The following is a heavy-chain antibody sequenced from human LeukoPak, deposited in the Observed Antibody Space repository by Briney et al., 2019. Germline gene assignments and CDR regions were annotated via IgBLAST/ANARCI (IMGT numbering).Heavy chain of an antibody. CDR1: GFTLSSFA. CDR2: ISGSGDRT. J-gene: IGHJ4*02. D-gene: IGHD4-17*01. V-gene: IGHV3-23*01. CDR3: AKDLPDYGDYIEGY. Sequence: GGSLRLSCAASGFTLSSFAMSWVRQAPGKGLEWVSTISGSGDRTNYADSVKGRFTFSRDNSKNTLYLQMNSLRVEDTAVYYCAKDLPDYGDYIEGYWGQGTLVTVSS.